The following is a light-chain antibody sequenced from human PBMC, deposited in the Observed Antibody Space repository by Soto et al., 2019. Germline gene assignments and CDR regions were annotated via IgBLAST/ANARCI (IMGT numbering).Light chain of an antibody. V-gene: IGKV3-20*01. CDR2: GAS. CDR1: QSIGSSY. J-gene: IGKJ5*01. CDR3: QQYVSLPIT. Sequence: EIVLTQSPGTLSLSPAERATLSCRASQSIGSSYLAWYQQKPGQAPRLLIYGASTRATGIPDRFSGSGSGTDFTLTINRVAPEDFAVYYCQQYVSLPITFGQGTRLEIK.